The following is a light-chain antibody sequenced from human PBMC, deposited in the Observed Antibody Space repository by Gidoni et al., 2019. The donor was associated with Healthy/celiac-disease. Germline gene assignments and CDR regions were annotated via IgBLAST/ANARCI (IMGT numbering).Light chain of an antibody. CDR1: QSLLHSNGYNY. J-gene: IGKJ2*01. CDR2: LGS. Sequence: DIVITQSPLSLPVTPGEPASISCMSSQSLLHSNGYNYLDWYLQKPGQSPQLLIYLGSNRASGVPDRFSGSGSGTDFTLKISRVEAEDVGVYYCMQALQTPYTFXXXTKLEIK. CDR3: MQALQTPYT. V-gene: IGKV2-28*01.